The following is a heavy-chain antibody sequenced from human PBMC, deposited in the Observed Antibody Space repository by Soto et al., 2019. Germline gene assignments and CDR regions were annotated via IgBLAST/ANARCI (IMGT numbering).Heavy chain of an antibody. D-gene: IGHD5-12*01. J-gene: IGHJ6*03. CDR3: ARDRRLRHMGPLGYYYYYMDV. Sequence: GGSLRLSCAASGFTVSSNYMSWVRQAPGKGLEWVSVIYSGGSTYYADSVKGRFTISRHNSKNTLYLQMNSLRAEDTAVYYCARDRRLRHMGPLGYYYYYMDVWGKGTTVTVSS. V-gene: IGHV3-53*04. CDR1: GFTVSSNY. CDR2: IYSGGST.